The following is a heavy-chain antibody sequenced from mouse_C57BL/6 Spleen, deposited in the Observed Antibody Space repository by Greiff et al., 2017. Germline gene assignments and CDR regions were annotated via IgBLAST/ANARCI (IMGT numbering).Heavy chain of an antibody. V-gene: IGHV1-69*01. J-gene: IGHJ2*01. CDR3: AREGVDY. CDR1: GYTFTSYW. Sequence: QVQLQQPGAELVMPGASVKLSCKASGYTFTSYWMHWVTQRPGQGLEWIGEIDPSDSYTNYNQKFKGKSTLTVDKSSSTAYMQLSSLTSEDSAVYYCAREGVDYWGQGTTLTVSS. CDR2: IDPSDSYT.